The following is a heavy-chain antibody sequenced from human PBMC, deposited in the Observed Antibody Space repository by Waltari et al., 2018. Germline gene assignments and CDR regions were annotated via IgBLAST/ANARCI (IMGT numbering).Heavy chain of an antibody. D-gene: IGHD6-6*01. CDR3: VRGVGVQNWIDP. CDR2: ISSSGSTI. J-gene: IGHJ5*02. Sequence: EVQLVESGGCLVQPGGSLRLPCAASGFTCNNYEMNWVRQAPGKGLEWVSYISSSGSTIYYADFVKGRFTISRDNAKNSLYLQMNSLRAEDTAVYYCVRGVGVQNWIDPWGQGTLVTVSS. V-gene: IGHV3-48*03. CDR1: GFTCNNYE.